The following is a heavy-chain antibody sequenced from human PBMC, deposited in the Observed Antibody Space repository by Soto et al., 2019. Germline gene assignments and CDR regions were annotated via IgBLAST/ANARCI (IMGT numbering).Heavy chain of an antibody. CDR3: ARDLGEGPRTGLGPFDY. J-gene: IGHJ4*02. CDR1: GFTFSSYA. Sequence: GGSLRLSCAAPGFTFSSYAMHWVRQAPGKGLEWVAVISYDGSNKYYADSVKGRFTISRDNSKNTLYLQMNSLRAEDTAVYYCARDLGEGPRTGLGPFDYWGQGTLVT. V-gene: IGHV3-30-3*01. CDR2: ISYDGSNK. D-gene: IGHD3-16*01.